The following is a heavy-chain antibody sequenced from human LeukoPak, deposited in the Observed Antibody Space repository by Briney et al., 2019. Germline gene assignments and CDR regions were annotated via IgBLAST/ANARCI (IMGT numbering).Heavy chain of an antibody. J-gene: IGHJ4*02. CDR2: ISGSGGST. CDR3: AKNPVGFIVPDY. CDR1: GFAFSSYA. Sequence: GGSLRLSCAASGFAFSSYAMSWVRQAPGKGLEWVSAISGSGGSTYYADSVKGRFTISRDNSKNTLYLQMNSLRAEDTAVYYCAKNPVGFIVPDYWGQGTLVTVSS. V-gene: IGHV3-23*01. D-gene: IGHD2-2*01.